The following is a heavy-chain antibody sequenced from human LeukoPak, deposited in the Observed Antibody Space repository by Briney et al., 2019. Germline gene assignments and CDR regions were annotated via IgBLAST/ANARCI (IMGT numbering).Heavy chain of an antibody. CDR2: IYYSGST. J-gene: IGHJ4*02. CDR3: AGQQYYYDSSTFDY. CDR1: GGSVSSGSYY. V-gene: IGHV4-61*01. D-gene: IGHD3-22*01. Sequence: SETLSLTCTVSGGSVSSGSYYWSWIRQPPGKGLEWIGYIYYSGSTNYNPSLKSRVTISVDTSKNQFSLKLSSVTAADTAVYYCAGQQYYYDSSTFDYWGQGTLVTVSS.